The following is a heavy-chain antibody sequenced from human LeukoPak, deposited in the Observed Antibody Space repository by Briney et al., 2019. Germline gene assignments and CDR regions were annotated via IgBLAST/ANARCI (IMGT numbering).Heavy chain of an antibody. CDR3: ARAGVVVVPAAVRYYYGMDV. CDR1: GGSISSYY. D-gene: IGHD2-2*01. V-gene: IGHV4-59*08. J-gene: IGHJ6*02. Sequence: SETLSLTCTVSGGSISSYYWSWIWQPPGKGLEWIGYISYSGSTNYNPSLKSRVTISVDTSKNQFSLKLSSVTAADTAVYYCARAGVVVVPAAVRYYYGMDVWGQGTTVTVSS. CDR2: ISYSGST.